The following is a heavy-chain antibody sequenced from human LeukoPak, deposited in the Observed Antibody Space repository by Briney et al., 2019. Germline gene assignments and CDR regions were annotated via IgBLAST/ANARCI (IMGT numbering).Heavy chain of an antibody. J-gene: IGHJ5*02. D-gene: IGHD1-26*01. CDR2: IYYSGST. V-gene: IGHV4-39*07. CDR1: GGSISSSSYY. Sequence: PSETLSLTCTVSGGSISSSSYYWGWIRQPPGKGLEWIGSIYYSGSTYYNPSLKSRVTISVDTSKNQFSLKLSSVTAADTAVYYCAREVEWELPGWFDPWGQGTLVTVSS. CDR3: AREVEWELPGWFDP.